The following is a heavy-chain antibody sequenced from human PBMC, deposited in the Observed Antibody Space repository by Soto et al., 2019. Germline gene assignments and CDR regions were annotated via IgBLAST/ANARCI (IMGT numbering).Heavy chain of an antibody. CDR2: IWYDGSNK. D-gene: IGHD3-3*01. CDR1: GFTFSSYG. J-gene: IGHJ6*02. Sequence: GGSLRLSCAASGFTFSSYGMHWVRQAPGKGLEWVAVIWYDGSNKYYADSVKGRFTISRDNSKNTLYLQMNSLRAEDTAVYYCAREGGAGDFWSGYYPPPSDYGMDVWGQGTTVTVSS. V-gene: IGHV3-33*01. CDR3: AREGGAGDFWSGYYPPPSDYGMDV.